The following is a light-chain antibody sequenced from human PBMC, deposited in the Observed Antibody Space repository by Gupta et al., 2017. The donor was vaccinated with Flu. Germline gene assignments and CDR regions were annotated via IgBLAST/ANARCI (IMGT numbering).Light chain of an antibody. Sequence: SYELPQPPSVSVSPGQTARITCSGDALPKQYAYWYQQKPGQAPVLVIYKDSERPSGIPERFSGSSSGTTVTLTISGVQAEDEADYYCQSADSSGTYWVFGGWTKLTVL. V-gene: IGLV3-25*02. CDR3: QSADSSGTYWV. J-gene: IGLJ3*02. CDR1: ALPKQY. CDR2: KDS.